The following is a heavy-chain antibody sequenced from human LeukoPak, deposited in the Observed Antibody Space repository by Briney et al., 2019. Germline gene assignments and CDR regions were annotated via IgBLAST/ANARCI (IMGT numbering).Heavy chain of an antibody. CDR1: GFTFTGYY. CDR2: INPNSGDT. CDR3: ARVSGSLFDY. Sequence: ASVKVSCKASGFTFTGYYMHWVRQAPGQGLEWMGWINPNSGDTNYAQKFQGRVTMTRDTSISTAYIEVSRLRSDDTAVYYCARVSGSLFDYWGQGSLVTVSS. J-gene: IGHJ4*02. V-gene: IGHV1-2*02. D-gene: IGHD6-13*01.